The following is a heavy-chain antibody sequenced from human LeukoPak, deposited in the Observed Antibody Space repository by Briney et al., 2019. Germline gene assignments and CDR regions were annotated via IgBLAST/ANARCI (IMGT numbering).Heavy chain of an antibody. D-gene: IGHD4-23*01. Sequence: SETLSLTCTVSGGSISSGGYYWSWIRQHPGKGLEWIGYIYYSGSTYYNPSLKSRVTISVDTSKNQFSLKLSSVTAADTAVYYCARDSGYGGKGRRYFDYWGQGTLVTVSS. CDR1: GGSISSGGYY. V-gene: IGHV4-31*03. CDR3: ARDSGYGGKGRRYFDY. J-gene: IGHJ4*02. CDR2: IYYSGST.